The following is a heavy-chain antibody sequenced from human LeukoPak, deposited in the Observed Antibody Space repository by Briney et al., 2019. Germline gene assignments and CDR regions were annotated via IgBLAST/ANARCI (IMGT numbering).Heavy chain of an antibody. CDR3: AREYYDFWSGYSGFDP. D-gene: IGHD3-3*01. J-gene: IGHJ5*02. Sequence: ASVKVSCKASGYTFTGYYMHWVRQAPGQGLEWMGWINPNSGGTNYAQKFQGWVTMTRDTSISTAYMELSRLRSDDTAVYYCAREYYDFWSGYSGFDPWGQGTLVTVSS. CDR1: GYTFTGYY. V-gene: IGHV1-2*04. CDR2: INPNSGGT.